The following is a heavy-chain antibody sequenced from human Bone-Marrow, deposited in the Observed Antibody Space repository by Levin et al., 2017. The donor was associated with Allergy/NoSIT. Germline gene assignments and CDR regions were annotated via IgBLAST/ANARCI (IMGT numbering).Heavy chain of an antibody. V-gene: IGHV3-21*01. D-gene: IGHD6-13*01. CDR3: AKDDTLYSSSWYDYYYGLDV. J-gene: IGHJ6*02. CDR2: ISSSSGFI. CDR1: GFAFRDYN. Sequence: SCAASGFAFRDYNMNWVRQAPGKGLEWLASISSSSGFIYYSDSVKGRFTISRDDAKNSLYLQMNSLRAEDTATYYCAKDDTLYSSSWYDYYYGLDVWGQGTTVTVSS.